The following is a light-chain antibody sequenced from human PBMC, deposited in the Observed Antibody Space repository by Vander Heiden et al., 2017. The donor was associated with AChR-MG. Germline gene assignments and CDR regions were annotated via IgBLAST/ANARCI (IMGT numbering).Light chain of an antibody. CDR1: AGAVTTGHY. J-gene: IGLJ3*02. V-gene: IGLV7-46*01. Sequence: QAVVTQEPSVTVSPGGTVTLTCDSSAGAVTTGHYPYWFQQKPGQAPRTLIYDATNKHSWTPARFSGSLLGGKAALTLSGAQPEDEADYYCLVSYSGARVFGGGTKLTVL. CDR2: DAT. CDR3: LVSYSGARV.